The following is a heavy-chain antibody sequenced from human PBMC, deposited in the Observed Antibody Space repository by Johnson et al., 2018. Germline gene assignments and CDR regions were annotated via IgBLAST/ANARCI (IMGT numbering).Heavy chain of an antibody. CDR2: ISSSGSTI. J-gene: IGHJ6*03. D-gene: IGHD6-13*01. CDR1: GFTFSSYA. Sequence: VQLVQSGGGVVQPGRSLRLSCAASGFTFSSYAMHWVRQAPGKGLEWVSYISSSGSTIYYADSVKGRLTISRDNAKNLLYLQMNSLRAEDTAVYYCARGKQQLGPYYYYYYLDVWGKGTTVTVSS. CDR3: ARGKQQLGPYYYYYYLDV. V-gene: IGHV3-48*04.